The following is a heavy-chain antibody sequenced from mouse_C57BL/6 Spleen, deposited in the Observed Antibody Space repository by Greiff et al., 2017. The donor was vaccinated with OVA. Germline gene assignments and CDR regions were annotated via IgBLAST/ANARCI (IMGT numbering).Heavy chain of an antibody. CDR2: ISSGGDYI. V-gene: IGHV5-9-1*02. J-gene: IGHJ4*01. Sequence: EVNVVESGEGLVKPGGSLKLSCAASGFTFSSYAMSWVRQTPEKRLEWVAYISSGGDYIYYADTVKGRFTISRDNARNTLYLQMSSLKSEDTAMYYCTRLYYGNYVWAMDYWGQGTSVTVSS. D-gene: IGHD2-1*01. CDR3: TRLYYGNYVWAMDY. CDR1: GFTFSSYA.